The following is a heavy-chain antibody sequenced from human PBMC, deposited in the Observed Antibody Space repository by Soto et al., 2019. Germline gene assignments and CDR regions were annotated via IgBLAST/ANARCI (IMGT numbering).Heavy chain of an antibody. V-gene: IGHV3-74*01. CDR3: ASHGSGDYFWFDP. CDR2: ASPDGSST. Sequence: GGSLRLSCAASGFTFSNFWVHWVRQAPGKGLVWVSRASPDGSSTSYADSVKGRFTISRDNAKNMLYMEMNSLRAEDTAVYYCASHGSGDYFWFDPWGQGTLVTVSS. CDR1: GFTFSNFW. J-gene: IGHJ5*02. D-gene: IGHD4-17*01.